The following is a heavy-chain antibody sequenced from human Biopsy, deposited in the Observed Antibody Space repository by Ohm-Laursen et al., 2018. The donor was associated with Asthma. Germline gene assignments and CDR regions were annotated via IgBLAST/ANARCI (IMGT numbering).Heavy chain of an antibody. Sequence: SLRLSCAASGFTFSNYAMSWVRQAPGKGLEWVSSITGSGGCTYYADSVQGRVTISRDNSKNTLSLQMNSLRAEDTAVYYCARAYGGSFFSGSFDIWGQGTMVTVSS. V-gene: IGHV3-23*01. J-gene: IGHJ3*02. CDR1: GFTFSNYA. CDR2: ITGSGGCT. D-gene: IGHD4-23*01. CDR3: ARAYGGSFFSGSFDI.